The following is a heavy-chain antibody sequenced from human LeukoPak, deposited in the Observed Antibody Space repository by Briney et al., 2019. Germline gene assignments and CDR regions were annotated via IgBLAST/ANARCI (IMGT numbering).Heavy chain of an antibody. CDR3: ARVGNSYYFDY. CDR2: IKQDGSES. Sequence: GGSLRLSCAASGFMFSNYWMSWVRQAPGKGLEWVANIKQDGSESRYVDSVKGRFTISRDNSKNTLYLQMNSLRAEDTAVYYCARVGNSYYFDYWGQGTLVTVSS. J-gene: IGHJ4*02. D-gene: IGHD4-23*01. CDR1: GFMFSNYW. V-gene: IGHV3-7*01.